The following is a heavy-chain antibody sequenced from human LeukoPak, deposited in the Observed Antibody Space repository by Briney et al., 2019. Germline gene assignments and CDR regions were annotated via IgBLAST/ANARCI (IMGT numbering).Heavy chain of an antibody. CDR1: GFTFSSFS. CDR3: ARGNKALRFLEWFRRGFDP. Sequence: GGSLRLSCTSSGFTFSSFSMSWVRQAPGKGLEWVANIKQDGTENFSVDSVKGRFTISRDNAKNSLYMQMNSLRAEDTAVYYCARGNKALRFLEWFRRGFDPWGQGTLVTVSS. D-gene: IGHD3-3*01. V-gene: IGHV3-7*01. J-gene: IGHJ5*02. CDR2: IKQDGTEN.